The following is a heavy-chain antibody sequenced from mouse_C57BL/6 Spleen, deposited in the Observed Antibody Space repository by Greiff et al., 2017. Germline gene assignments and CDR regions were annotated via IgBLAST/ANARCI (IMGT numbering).Heavy chain of an antibody. CDR1: GYTFTSYT. CDR2: INPSSGYT. V-gene: IGHV1-4*01. J-gene: IGHJ3*01. Sequence: QVQLQQSGAELARPGDSVKMSCKASGYTFTSYTMHWVKQRPGQGLEWIGYINPSSGYTKYNQKFKDKATLTADKSSSTAYMQLSSLTSEDSAVYYCARDDYDWFAYWGQGTLVTVSA. CDR3: ARDDYDWFAY. D-gene: IGHD2-4*01.